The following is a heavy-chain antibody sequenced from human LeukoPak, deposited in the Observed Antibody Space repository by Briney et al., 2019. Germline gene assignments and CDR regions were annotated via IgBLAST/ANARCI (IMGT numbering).Heavy chain of an antibody. CDR1: GGSISSSSYY. Sequence: SETLSLTCTVSGGSISSSSYYWGWIRQPPGKGLEWIGSIYYSGSTYYNPSLKSRVTISIDTSKNQFSLKLSSVTAADTAVYYCARALSDFSPPSYYMDVWGKGTTVTVSS. CDR2: IYYSGST. D-gene: IGHD3-3*01. CDR3: ARALSDFSPPSYYMDV. J-gene: IGHJ6*03. V-gene: IGHV4-39*07.